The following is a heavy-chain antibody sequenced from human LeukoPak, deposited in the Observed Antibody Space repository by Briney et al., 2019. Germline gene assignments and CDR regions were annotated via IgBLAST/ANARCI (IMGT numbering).Heavy chain of an antibody. D-gene: IGHD7-27*01. J-gene: IGHJ1*01. CDR3: ARVTWETTNQYFQH. Sequence: GGSLRLSCAASGFTFSSYGMHWVRQAPGKGLEWVAFIRYDGSNKYYADSVKGRFTISRDNSKNTLYLQMNSLRAEDTAVYYCARVTWETTNQYFQHWGQGTLVTVSS. CDR2: IRYDGSNK. V-gene: IGHV3-30*02. CDR1: GFTFSSYG.